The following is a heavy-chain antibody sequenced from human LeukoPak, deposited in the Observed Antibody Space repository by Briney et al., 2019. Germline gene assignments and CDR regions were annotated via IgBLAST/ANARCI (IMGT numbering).Heavy chain of an antibody. J-gene: IGHJ4*02. D-gene: IGHD5-18*01. CDR1: GYTFTSYY. V-gene: IGHV1-46*01. Sequence: ASVKVSCKASGYTFTSYYMHWVRQAPGQGLEWMGGIIPIFGTANYAQKFQGRVTMTRDMSTSTVYMELSSLRSEDTAVYYCARDSEDTTMGPGYWGQGTLVTVSS. CDR3: ARDSEDTTMGPGY. CDR2: IIPIFGTA.